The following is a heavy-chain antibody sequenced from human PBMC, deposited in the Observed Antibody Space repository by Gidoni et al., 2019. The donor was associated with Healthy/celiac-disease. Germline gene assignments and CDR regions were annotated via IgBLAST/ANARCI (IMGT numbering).Heavy chain of an antibody. V-gene: IGHV1-69*01. CDR1: GGTFSSYA. Sequence: QVQLVQSGAEVKKPGSSVKVSCKASGGTFSSYAISWVRQAPGQGLEWLGGIIPIFGTANYAQKFQGRVTITADESTSTAYMELSSLRSEDTAVYYFAIAVEMATIGLYYFDYWGQGTLATVSS. D-gene: IGHD5-12*01. CDR3: AIAVEMATIGLYYFDY. CDR2: IIPIFGTA. J-gene: IGHJ4*02.